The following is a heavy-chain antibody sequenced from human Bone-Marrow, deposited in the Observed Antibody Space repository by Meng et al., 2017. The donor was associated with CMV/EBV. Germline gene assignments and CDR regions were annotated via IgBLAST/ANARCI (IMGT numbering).Heavy chain of an antibody. Sequence: ASVKVSCKASGYRLTAHYIHWVRKAPGQGLEWMGWMNPNSGNTGYAQKFQGRVTMTRNTSISTAYMELSSLRSEDTAVYYCARDESNWGSGYYGMDVWGQGTTVTVSS. CDR1: GYRLTAHY. V-gene: IGHV1-8*02. CDR2: MNPNSGNT. J-gene: IGHJ6*02. D-gene: IGHD7-27*01. CDR3: ARDESNWGSGYYGMDV.